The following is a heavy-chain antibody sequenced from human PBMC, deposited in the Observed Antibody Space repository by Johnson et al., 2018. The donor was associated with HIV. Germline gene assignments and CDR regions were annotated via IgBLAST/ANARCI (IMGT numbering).Heavy chain of an antibody. V-gene: IGHV3-9*01. Sequence: EVQLVESGGGLVQPGRSLRLSCAASGFTFDDYAMHWVRQAPGKGLEWVSGISWNSGSIGYADSVKGRFTISRDKAKNSLYLQMNSLRAEDTAVYYCARTPSLPGAFDIWGQGTMVTVSS. CDR1: GFTFDDYA. CDR3: ARTPSLPGAFDI. CDR2: ISWNSGSI. J-gene: IGHJ3*02. D-gene: IGHD1-14*01.